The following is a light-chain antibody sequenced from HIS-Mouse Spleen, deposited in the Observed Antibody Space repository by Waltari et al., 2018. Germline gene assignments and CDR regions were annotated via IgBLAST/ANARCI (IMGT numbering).Light chain of an antibody. CDR3: AAWDDSLNAVV. CDR2: STK. Sequence: QSVLTQPPSASGTPGQRVTISCSGSSSNIGSNTVNWYQQLPGTAPKLLIYSTKRRPSGVPDRFSGSKSGTSASLAISGLQSEDEAEYYCAAWDDSLNAVVFGGGTKLTVL. V-gene: IGLV1-44*01. CDR1: SSNIGSNT. J-gene: IGLJ2*01.